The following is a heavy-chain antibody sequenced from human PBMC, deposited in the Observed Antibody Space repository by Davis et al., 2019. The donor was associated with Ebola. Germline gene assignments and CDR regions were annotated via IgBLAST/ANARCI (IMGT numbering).Heavy chain of an antibody. CDR1: GFTFDNYG. J-gene: IGHJ4*02. V-gene: IGHV3-30*18. Sequence: GESLKISCVASGFTFDNYGMNWVRQAPGKGPEWIAFISHDGRNIPYAGSVWGRFTISRDNSKNTVYLQMNSLRPEETAVYYWAKSLWDPYGSGLPKYLDNWGQG. CDR2: ISHDGRNI. CDR3: AKSLWDPYGSGLPKYLDN. D-gene: IGHD3-10*01.